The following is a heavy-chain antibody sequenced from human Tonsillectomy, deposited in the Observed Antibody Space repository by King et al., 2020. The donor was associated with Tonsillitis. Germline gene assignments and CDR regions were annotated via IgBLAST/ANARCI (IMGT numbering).Heavy chain of an antibody. J-gene: IGHJ4*02. D-gene: IGHD6-19*01. CDR1: GFTFSSYA. Sequence: QLVESGGGLVQPGGSLRLSCAASGFTFSSYAMSWVRQAPGKGLEWVSAISGSGGSTYYADSVKGRFTISRDNSTNTLYLQMNSLRAEDTAVYYCAKVLSIAVAGKLDYWGQGTLVTVSS. CDR3: AKVLSIAVAGKLDY. V-gene: IGHV3-23*04. CDR2: ISGSGGST.